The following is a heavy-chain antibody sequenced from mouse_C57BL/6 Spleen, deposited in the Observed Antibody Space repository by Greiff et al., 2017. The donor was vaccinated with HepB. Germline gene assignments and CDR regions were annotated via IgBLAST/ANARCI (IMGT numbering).Heavy chain of an antibody. CDR2: ISDGGSYT. CDR1: GFTFSSYA. Sequence: EVQLVESGGGLVKPGGSLKLSCAASGFTFSSYAMSWVRQTPEKRLEWVATISDGGSYTYYPDNVKGRFTISRDNAKNNLYLQMSHLKSEDTAMYYCARDLWTGTDDYWGQGTTLTVSS. CDR3: ARDLWTGTDDY. V-gene: IGHV5-4*01. D-gene: IGHD4-1*01. J-gene: IGHJ2*01.